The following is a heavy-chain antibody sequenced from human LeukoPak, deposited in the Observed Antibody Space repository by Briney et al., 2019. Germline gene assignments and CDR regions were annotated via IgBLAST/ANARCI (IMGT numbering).Heavy chain of an antibody. D-gene: IGHD2-2*01. V-gene: IGHV3-53*01. J-gene: IGHJ6*03. Sequence: GGSLRLSCAASGFTVSSNYMSWVRQAPGKGLEWVSVIYSGGSTYYADPVKGRFTISRDNSKNTLYLQMNSLRAEDTAVYYCAGTTLYCSSTSCYYYYYYMDVWGKGTTVTVSS. CDR3: AGTTLYCSSTSCYYYYYYMDV. CDR1: GFTVSSNY. CDR2: IYSGGST.